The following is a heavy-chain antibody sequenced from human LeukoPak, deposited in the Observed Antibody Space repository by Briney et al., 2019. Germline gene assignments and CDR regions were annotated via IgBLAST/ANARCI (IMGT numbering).Heavy chain of an antibody. D-gene: IGHD3-3*01. Sequence: PGGSLRLSCAASGFTFSNYWMHWVRQAPGKGLVWVSRINSDGINTSYADSVKGRFTISRDNAKNTLNLQMNSLRAEDTAVYYCARDAAYYDFWSGYPVWGKGTTVTVSS. CDR2: INSDGINT. CDR1: GFTFSNYW. CDR3: ARDAAYYDFWSGYPV. J-gene: IGHJ6*04. V-gene: IGHV3-74*01.